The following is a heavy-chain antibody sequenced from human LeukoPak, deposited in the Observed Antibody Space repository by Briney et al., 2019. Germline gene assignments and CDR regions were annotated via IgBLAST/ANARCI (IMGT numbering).Heavy chain of an antibody. J-gene: IGHJ4*02. CDR2: ISGSSLYI. D-gene: IGHD6-19*01. V-gene: IGHV3-21*01. Sequence: GGSLRLSCAASGFTFSPYSMNWVRQAPGKGLEWVSSISGSSLYIYYAGSVKGRFTISRDNAKNSLYLQMNSLRAEDTAVYYCARGGIQVSGIDEFDYWGQGTLVTVSS. CDR1: GFTFSPYS. CDR3: ARGGIQVSGIDEFDY.